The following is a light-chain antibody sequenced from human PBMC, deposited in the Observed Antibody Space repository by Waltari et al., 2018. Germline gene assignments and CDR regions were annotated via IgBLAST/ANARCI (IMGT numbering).Light chain of an antibody. J-gene: IGLJ3*02. CDR1: SSDVGYYNF. V-gene: IGLV2-14*01. Sequence: QSALTQPAPVSGSLGQSIPISCTGSSSDVGYYNFVSWYQQHPGKAPKVIIHEVSNRPSGISNRFSGSKSGNTASLTISGLQTEDEADYYCSSYTASSAWVFGGGTKLTVL. CDR2: EVS. CDR3: SSYTASSAWV.